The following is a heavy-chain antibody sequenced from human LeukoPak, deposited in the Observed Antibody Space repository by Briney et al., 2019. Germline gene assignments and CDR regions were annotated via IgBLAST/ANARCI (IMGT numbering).Heavy chain of an antibody. J-gene: IGHJ4*02. CDR3: ARGSQGMVRGFDY. CDR1: GYSISSGFY. CDR2: VYHGGSS. Sequence: SETLSLTCTVSGYSISSGFYWGWIRQPPGKGLEWIGNVYHGGSSYYNPSLKSRVTISVDTSKNQFSLKLSSVTAADTAVYYCARGSQGMVRGFDYWGQGTLVTVSS. D-gene: IGHD3-10*01. V-gene: IGHV4-38-2*02.